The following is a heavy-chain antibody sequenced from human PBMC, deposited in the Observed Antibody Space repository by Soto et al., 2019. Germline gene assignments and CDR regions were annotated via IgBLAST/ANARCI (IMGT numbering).Heavy chain of an antibody. CDR3: ARHPRGIKVAFDI. CDR1: GGSISSSSYY. D-gene: IGHD3-16*01. CDR2: IYYSGST. Sequence: SETLSLTCTVSGGSISSSSYYWGWIRQPPGKGLEWIGSIYYSGSTYYNPSLKSRVTISGDTSKNQFSLKLSSVTAADTAVYYCARHPRGIKVAFDIWGQGTMVTVSS. V-gene: IGHV4-39*01. J-gene: IGHJ3*02.